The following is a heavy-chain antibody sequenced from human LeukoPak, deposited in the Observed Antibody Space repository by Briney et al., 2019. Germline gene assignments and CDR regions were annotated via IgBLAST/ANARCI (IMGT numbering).Heavy chain of an antibody. Sequence: GGSLRLSCTASGFTFSSLAMTWVRQAPGKGLEWVSTIRSNGDTTYNADSVKGRFTISRDNSKNTLYLELNSLRVEDTATFYCAKGQELDDGVFDSWGQGTMVTVSS. CDR3: AKGQELDDGVFDS. CDR2: IRSNGDTT. V-gene: IGHV3-23*01. J-gene: IGHJ4*02. D-gene: IGHD1-1*01. CDR1: GFTFSSLA.